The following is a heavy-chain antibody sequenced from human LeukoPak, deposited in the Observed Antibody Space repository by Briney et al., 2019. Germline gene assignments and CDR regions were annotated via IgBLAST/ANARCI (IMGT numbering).Heavy chain of an antibody. CDR3: ARDQYGSGSYYVLYYYYYMDV. CDR2: INPNSGGT. D-gene: IGHD3-10*01. V-gene: IGHV1-2*02. J-gene: IGHJ6*03. CDR1: GYTFTGYY. Sequence: ASVKVSCKASGYTFTGYYMHWVRQAPGQGLEWMGWINPNSGGTNYAQKFQGRVTMTRDTSISTAYMELSRLRSDDTAVYYCARDQYGSGSYYVLYYYYYMDVWGKGTTVTVSS.